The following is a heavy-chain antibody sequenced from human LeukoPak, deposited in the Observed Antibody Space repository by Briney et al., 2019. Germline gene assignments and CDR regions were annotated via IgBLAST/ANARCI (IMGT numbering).Heavy chain of an antibody. CDR1: GFTFSSYG. J-gene: IGHJ4*02. D-gene: IGHD5-12*01. CDR3: ARSGYSGYEPDY. Sequence: GGSLRLSCAASGFTFSSYGMSWVRQAPGKGLEWVSAISGSGGSTYYADSVKGRFTISRDNSKNTLYLQMNSLRAEDTAVYYCARSGYSGYEPDYWGQGALVTVSS. CDR2: ISGSGGST. V-gene: IGHV3-23*01.